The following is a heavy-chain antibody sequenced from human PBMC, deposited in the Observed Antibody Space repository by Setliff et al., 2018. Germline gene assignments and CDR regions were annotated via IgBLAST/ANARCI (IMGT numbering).Heavy chain of an antibody. D-gene: IGHD6-19*01. J-gene: IGHJ4*02. V-gene: IGHV4-39*07. CDR1: GGSISTTNYF. CDR3: AGTPARGTTWLSPFDY. CDR2: LYYTGAT. Sequence: PSETLSLTCTVSGGSISTTNYFWGWIRQPPGGGLEWIGILYYTGATYYNPSLKSRVTISVDTPNNQFSLKLSSVTAADTAVYYCAGTPARGTTWLSPFDYWGQGTLVTVSS.